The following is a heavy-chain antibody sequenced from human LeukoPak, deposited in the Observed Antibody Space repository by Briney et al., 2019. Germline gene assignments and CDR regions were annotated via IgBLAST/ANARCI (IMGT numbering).Heavy chain of an antibody. V-gene: IGHV4-4*07. CDR2: IYTSGTT. J-gene: IGHJ6*03. D-gene: IGHD3-10*01. CDR1: GGSISSYY. CDR3: ARVAKHFRGGLSYYYVDV. Sequence: SETLSLTCTVSGGSISSYYWSWIRQPAGEGLEWIGRIYTSGTTNYNPSLKSRVTMSVDTSKNQFSLRLSSVTAADTAVYYCARVAKHFRGGLSYYYVDVWGKGTTVTISS.